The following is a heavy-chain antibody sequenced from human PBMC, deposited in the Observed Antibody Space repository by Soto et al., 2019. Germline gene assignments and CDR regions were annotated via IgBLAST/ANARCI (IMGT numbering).Heavy chain of an antibody. CDR2: IYYSGST. V-gene: IGHV4-39*01. CDR3: ARQRYCSGGSCYSGLYAFDI. J-gene: IGHJ3*02. Sequence: ALETLCLRCSVVGGCVRIRGDYWGWISQPPGKGLEWIGSIYYSGSTYYNPSLKSRVTISVDTSKNQFSLKLSSVTAADTAVYYCARQRYCSGGSCYSGLYAFDIWGQGTMVTVSS. CDR1: GGCVRIRGDY. D-gene: IGHD2-15*01.